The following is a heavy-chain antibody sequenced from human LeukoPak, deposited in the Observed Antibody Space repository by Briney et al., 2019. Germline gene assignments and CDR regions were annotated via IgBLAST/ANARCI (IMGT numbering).Heavy chain of an antibody. CDR3: ARGTGSWLRLTRWFDP. D-gene: IGHD5-12*01. CDR1: GYTFTNYD. Sequence: ASVTVSFKASGYTFTNYDINWVRQATGQGLEWMGWMNPNSGNTDYAQKFQGRVTMTRNTSISTAYRELSSLVSEDTAVYYCARGTGSWLRLTRWFDPWGQGTLVTVSS. J-gene: IGHJ5*02. V-gene: IGHV1-8*01. CDR2: MNPNSGNT.